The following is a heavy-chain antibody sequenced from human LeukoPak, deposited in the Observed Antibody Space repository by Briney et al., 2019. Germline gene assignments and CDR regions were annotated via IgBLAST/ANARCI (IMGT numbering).Heavy chain of an antibody. CDR2: INPSGGST. J-gene: IGHJ4*02. D-gene: IGHD2-2*01. CDR3: ASGTTDIVVVPATLRNYYFDY. V-gene: IGHV1-46*01. Sequence: ASVKVSCKASGYTFTSYYMHWVRQAPGQGLEWMGIINPSGGSTFYAQKFQGRVTMTRDMSTSTVYMELSSLRSEDTAVYYCASGTTDIVVVPATLRNYYFDYWGQGTLVTVSS. CDR1: GYTFTSYY.